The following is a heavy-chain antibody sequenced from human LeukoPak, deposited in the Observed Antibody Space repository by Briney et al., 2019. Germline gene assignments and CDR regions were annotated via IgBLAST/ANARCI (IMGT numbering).Heavy chain of an antibody. CDR1: GFTFSSYA. CDR3: ARKNDHYSSGYYGAFEI. D-gene: IGHD3-22*01. V-gene: IGHV3-20*04. CDR2: INSNGGST. J-gene: IGHJ3*02. Sequence: RGSLRLSCAVSGFTFSSYAMSWVRQAPGKGLEWVSGINSNGGSTGYADSVKGRFTISRDNAKNSLYLQMNSLRAEDTALYYCARKNDHYSSGYYGAFEIWGQGTMVTVSS.